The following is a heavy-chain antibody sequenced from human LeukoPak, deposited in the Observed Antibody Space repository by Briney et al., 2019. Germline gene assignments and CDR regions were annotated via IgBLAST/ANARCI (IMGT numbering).Heavy chain of an antibody. CDR1: GYSISSGYY. CDR3: ARYSRNGVDEIGF. CDR2: IYHGGST. V-gene: IGHV4-38-2*01. D-gene: IGHD5-12*01. Sequence: SETLSLTCAVSGYSISSGYYWGWIRQPPGRGLEWIGTIYHGGSTYYNPSLTSRVTISVDTSKNQLSLKLTSVTAADTAVYYCARYSRNGVDEIGFWGQGTLVTVSP. J-gene: IGHJ4*02.